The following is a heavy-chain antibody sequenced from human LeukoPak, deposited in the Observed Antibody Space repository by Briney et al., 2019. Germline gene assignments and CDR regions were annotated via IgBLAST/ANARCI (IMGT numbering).Heavy chain of an antibody. V-gene: IGHV3-7*03. Sequence: PGGSLRLSCVASGFTFSSSWMTWVRQAPGKGPEWVANTNQDGSEKYYVGSLKGRFTISRDNAKNLLYLQMNSLRAEDTAVYYCAKLTTSWGQGTLVTVSS. CDR2: TNQDGSEK. CDR3: AKLTTS. J-gene: IGHJ4*02. D-gene: IGHD4-11*01. CDR1: GFTFSSSW.